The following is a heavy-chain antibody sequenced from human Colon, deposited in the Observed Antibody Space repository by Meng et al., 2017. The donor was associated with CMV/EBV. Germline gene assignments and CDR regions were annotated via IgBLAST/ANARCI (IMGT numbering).Heavy chain of an antibody. CDR1: GFIFDGYA. V-gene: IGHV3-30*04. CDR3: GRDRLGGIDY. Sequence: GGSLRFSCATSGFIFDGYAMHWVRQAPGKGLEWLAMKSADGSLEKHADSVQGRFIISRVNSEKSVFLQMYNLRSDDTAVYYCGRDRLGGIDYWGQGTLVTVSS. D-gene: IGHD3-16*01. CDR2: KSADGSLE. J-gene: IGHJ4*02.